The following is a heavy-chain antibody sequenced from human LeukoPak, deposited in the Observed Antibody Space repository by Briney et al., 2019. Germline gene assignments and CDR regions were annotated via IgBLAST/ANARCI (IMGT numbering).Heavy chain of an antibody. CDR2: ISSSSSYI. J-gene: IGHJ4*02. CDR1: GFTFSSYS. Sequence: GGSLRLSCAASGFTFSSYSMNWVRQAPGKGLEWVSSISSSSSYIYYADSVKGRFTISRDNAKNSLYLQMNSLRAEDTAVYYCARDSGLDYDFDYWGQGTLVTVSS. V-gene: IGHV3-21*01. D-gene: IGHD4-17*01. CDR3: ARDSGLDYDFDY.